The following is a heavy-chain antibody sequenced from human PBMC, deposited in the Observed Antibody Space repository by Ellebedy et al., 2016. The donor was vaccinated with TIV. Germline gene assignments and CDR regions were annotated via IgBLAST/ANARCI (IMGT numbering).Heavy chain of an antibody. D-gene: IGHD2-21*02. CDR1: GGSVSSTRYY. CDR2: VYYSGSP. CDR3: ARTDPWQPIDD. V-gene: IGHV4-39*01. J-gene: IGHJ4*02. Sequence: MPSETLSLTCSVSGGSVSSTRYYWAWIRQPPGKGLEYIGSVYYSGSPYYNPSFKSRVTLSADTFEKQFSLNLRTVTAADTAVYYCARTDPWQPIDDWGQGILVTVSS.